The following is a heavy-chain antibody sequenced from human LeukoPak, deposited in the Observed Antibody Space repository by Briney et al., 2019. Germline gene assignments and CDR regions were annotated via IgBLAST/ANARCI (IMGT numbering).Heavy chain of an antibody. J-gene: IGHJ4*02. CDR2: VYYSGST. V-gene: IGHV4-59*01. D-gene: IGHD2-2*01. CDR3: TRDKGSSADRTAFDF. Sequence: SETLSLTCSVSGGYISTYYWSWIRQPPGRGLEWIGYVYYSGSTNYNPSLKSRVTMSVDTSKNQFSLQLRSVTPADTAVYYCTRDKGSSADRTAFDFWGQGTLVTVSS. CDR1: GGYISTYY.